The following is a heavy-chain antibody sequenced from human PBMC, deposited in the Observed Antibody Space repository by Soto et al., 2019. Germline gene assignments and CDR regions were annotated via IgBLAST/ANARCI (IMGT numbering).Heavy chain of an antibody. CDR3: ARVPRYSSGWYYFDY. J-gene: IGHJ4*02. D-gene: IGHD6-19*01. Sequence: SVKVSCKASGGTFSSYAISWVRQAPGQGLEWMGGIIPIFGTANYAQKFQGRVTITADESTSTAYMELSSLRSEDTAVYYCARVPRYSSGWYYFDYWGQGTLVTVSS. V-gene: IGHV1-69*13. CDR2: IIPIFGTA. CDR1: GGTFSSYA.